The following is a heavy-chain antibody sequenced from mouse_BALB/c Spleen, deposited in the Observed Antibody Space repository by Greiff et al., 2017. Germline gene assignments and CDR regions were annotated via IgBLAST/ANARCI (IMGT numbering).Heavy chain of an antibody. CDR3: ARLSGTMDWYFDV. J-gene: IGHJ1*01. Sequence: EVKLQESGGGLVQPGGSLNLSCAASGFDFSRYWMSWARQAPGKGQEWIGEINPGSSTINYTPSLKDKFIISRDKAKNTLYLQMSKVRSEDTALYYCARLSGTMDWYFDVWGAGTTVTVSS. D-gene: IGHD4-1*01. CDR2: INPGSSTI. CDR1: GFDFSRYW. V-gene: IGHV4-2*02.